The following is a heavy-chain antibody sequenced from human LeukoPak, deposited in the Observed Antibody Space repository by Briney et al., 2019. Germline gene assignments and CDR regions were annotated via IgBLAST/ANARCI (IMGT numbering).Heavy chain of an antibody. CDR1: GGSISSYNYY. Sequence: PSETLSLTCTVSGGSISSYNYYWGWIRQPPGKGLEWIGSVSYSGTTYYNPSLKNRGTISVDTSKNQFSLKLSSVTAADTAVYYCASILGSDYYDSSGTFDYWGQGTLVTVSS. V-gene: IGHV4-39*01. CDR2: VSYSGTT. CDR3: ASILGSDYYDSSGTFDY. J-gene: IGHJ4*02. D-gene: IGHD3-22*01.